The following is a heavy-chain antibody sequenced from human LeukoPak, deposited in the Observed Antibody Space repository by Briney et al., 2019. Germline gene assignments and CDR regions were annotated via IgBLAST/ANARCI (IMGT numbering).Heavy chain of an antibody. D-gene: IGHD2-15*01. Sequence: GGSLRLSCAASGFTFSSYVMTWLRQAPGRGLEWVSFIGNSGRDTYYADSMKGRFTISRDNSKSTLFLHMSSLRAGDTAIYYCARYCGADSCYSGLDYWGQGALVTVSS. CDR1: GFTFSSYV. V-gene: IGHV3-23*01. CDR2: IGNSGRDT. J-gene: IGHJ4*02. CDR3: ARYCGADSCYSGLDY.